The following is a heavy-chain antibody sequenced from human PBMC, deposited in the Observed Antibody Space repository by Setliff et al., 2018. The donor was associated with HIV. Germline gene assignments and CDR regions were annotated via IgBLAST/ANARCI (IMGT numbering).Heavy chain of an antibody. J-gene: IGHJ6*02. V-gene: IGHV3-21*01. CDR1: EFTFSSYS. CDR2: ISSSGAHI. D-gene: IGHD2-8*01. Sequence: PGESLKISCAASEFTFSSYSMNWVRQAPGKGLEWVASISSSGAHIFYADSLKGRFTISRDNAKNTLYLQMNSLRAEDTAVYYCARPYTVWVYGMDVWGQGTTVTVSS. CDR3: ARPYTVWVYGMDV.